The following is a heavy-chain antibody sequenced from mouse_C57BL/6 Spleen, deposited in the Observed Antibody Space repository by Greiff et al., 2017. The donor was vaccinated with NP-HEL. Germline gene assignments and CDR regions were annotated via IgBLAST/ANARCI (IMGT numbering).Heavy chain of an antibody. J-gene: IGHJ3*01. CDR2: IDPSDSYT. V-gene: IGHV1-59*01. CDR1: GYTFTSYW. Sequence: QVQLQQPGVELVRPGTSVKLSCKASGYTFTSYWMHWVKQRPGQGLEWIGVIDPSDSYTNYNQKFKGKATLTVDTSSSTAYMQLSSLTSEDSAVYYCARDGLLRAYWGQGTLVTVSA. CDR3: ARDGLLRAY. D-gene: IGHD1-1*01.